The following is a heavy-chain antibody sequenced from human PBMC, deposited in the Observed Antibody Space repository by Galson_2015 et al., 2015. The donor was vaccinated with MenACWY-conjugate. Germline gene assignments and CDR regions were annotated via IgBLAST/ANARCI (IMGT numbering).Heavy chain of an antibody. V-gene: IGHV1-46*01. CDR1: GYIFTTSY. J-gene: IGHJ4*02. D-gene: IGHD6-19*01. CDR2: INPSGGST. CDR3: ARVTFYTSGYYFDD. Sequence: SVKVSCKASGYIFTTSYVHWVRQAPGQGLEWMGIINPSGGSTNYAKKFQGRVTMTRDTSTSTVYMDLSSLRSEDTAVYFCARVTFYTSGYYFDDWGQGTLDTVSS.